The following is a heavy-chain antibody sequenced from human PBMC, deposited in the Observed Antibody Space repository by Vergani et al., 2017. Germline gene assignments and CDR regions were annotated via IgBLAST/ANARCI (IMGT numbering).Heavy chain of an antibody. CDR2: ISGSGGST. Sequence: EVQLLESGGGLVQPGGSLRLSCAASGFTFSSYATSWVRQAPGKGLEWVSAISGSGGSTYYADSVKGRFTISRDNSKNTLYLQMNSLRAEDTAVYYCAKAGPKYSSSPWYFDYWGQGTLVTVSS. CDR3: AKAGPKYSSSPWYFDY. CDR1: GFTFSSYA. D-gene: IGHD6-13*01. J-gene: IGHJ4*02. V-gene: IGHV3-23*01.